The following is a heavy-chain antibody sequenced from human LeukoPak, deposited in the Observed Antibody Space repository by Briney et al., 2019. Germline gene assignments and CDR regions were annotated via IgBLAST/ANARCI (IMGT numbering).Heavy chain of an antibody. J-gene: IGHJ6*02. D-gene: IGHD2-8*01. CDR1: GFTFSSYS. Sequence: GGSLRLSCAASGFTFSSYSMRWVRQAPGKGLEWVSSVSGSGGSTYYADSVKGRFTISRDNSKNTLYLQMNSLRAEDTAVYYCARKSPNGMDVWGQGTTVTVSS. V-gene: IGHV3-23*01. CDR3: ARKSPNGMDV. CDR2: VSGSGGST.